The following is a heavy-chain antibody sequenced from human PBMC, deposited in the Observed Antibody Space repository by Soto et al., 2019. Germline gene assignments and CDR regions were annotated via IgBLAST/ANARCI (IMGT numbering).Heavy chain of an antibody. CDR2: INYSGAA. CDR1: GGSISGGDYH. D-gene: IGHD6-6*01. CDR3: ATDDAKSSSYYYFALDV. Sequence: TSATLSLTCSVSGGSISGGDYHWSWIRQAPGKGLEWIGSINYSGAASYNPSLETRVTTSIDASKNQFSLKVRSVSAADTAVYYCATDDAKSSSYYYFALDVWGHGTTVTVS. J-gene: IGHJ6*02. V-gene: IGHV4-30-4*01.